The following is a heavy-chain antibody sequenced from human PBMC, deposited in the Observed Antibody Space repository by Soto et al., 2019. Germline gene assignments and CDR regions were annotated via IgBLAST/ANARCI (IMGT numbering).Heavy chain of an antibody. V-gene: IGHV3-23*01. CDR1: GFTFSSYA. Sequence: PGGSLRLSCAASGFTFSSYAMSWVRQAPGKGLEWVSAISGSGGSTYYADSVKGRFTISRDNSKNTLYLQMNSLRAEDTAVYYCANSPLGVRLLWFGELSSYYYYGMDVWGQGTTVTVSS. D-gene: IGHD3-10*01. J-gene: IGHJ6*02. CDR2: ISGSGGST. CDR3: ANSPLGVRLLWFGELSSYYYYGMDV.